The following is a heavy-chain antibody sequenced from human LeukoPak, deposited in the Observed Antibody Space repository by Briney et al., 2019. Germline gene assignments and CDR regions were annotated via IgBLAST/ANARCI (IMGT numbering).Heavy chain of an antibody. CDR1: GESVSGYY. CDR3: ASLNSTPYP. D-gene: IGHD2-15*01. Sequence: SETLSLTCAVYGESVSGYYWSWIRQPPGQGLEWIGEINHSGSTNYNPSLKSRVTISVDTSKNQFSLKLSSVNAADTAVYYCASLNSTPYPWGQGTLVTVSS. J-gene: IGHJ4*02. V-gene: IGHV4-34*01. CDR2: INHSGST.